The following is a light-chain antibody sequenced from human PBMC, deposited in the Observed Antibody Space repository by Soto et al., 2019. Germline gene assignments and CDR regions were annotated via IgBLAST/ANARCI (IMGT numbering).Light chain of an antibody. Sequence: DIQMTQSPSTLSASVGDRVTITCRASQSISSWLAWYQQKPGKAPKLLIYKASSLESWVPSRFSGRGSGTEFTLTISSLQPDDFATYYCQQYNSYSLTFGQGTKVEIK. CDR1: QSISSW. CDR3: QQYNSYSLT. CDR2: KAS. V-gene: IGKV1-5*03. J-gene: IGKJ1*01.